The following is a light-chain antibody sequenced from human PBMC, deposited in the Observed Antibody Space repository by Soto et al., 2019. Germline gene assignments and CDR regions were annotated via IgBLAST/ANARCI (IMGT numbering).Light chain of an antibody. J-gene: IGKJ4*01. CDR1: QSVSSSY. CDR2: GAS. V-gene: IGKV3-20*01. Sequence: GLKKSPGTLSLSQGERATLSCRGSQSVSSSYLAWYQQKPGQAPRLLIYGASSRATGIPDRFSGSGSGTDFTLTISRLEPEDFALYYCQQYNAWPFTFGGGTKVDIK. CDR3: QQYNAWPFT.